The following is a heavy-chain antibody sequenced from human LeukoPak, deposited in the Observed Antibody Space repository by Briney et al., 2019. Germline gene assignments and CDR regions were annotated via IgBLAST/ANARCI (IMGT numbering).Heavy chain of an antibody. CDR2: INPNTGST. J-gene: IGHJ4*02. D-gene: IGHD2-21*01. CDR3: ARSVSISPMFDY. V-gene: IGHV1-2*02. CDR1: GYTFTSYV. Sequence: ASVKVSCKASGYTFTSYVMHWVRQAPGQRLEWMGWINPNTGSTNFAQKFQGRIAMMRATSITTFYMELNSLRSDDTAVYYCARSVSISPMFDYWGQGTLIPVSS.